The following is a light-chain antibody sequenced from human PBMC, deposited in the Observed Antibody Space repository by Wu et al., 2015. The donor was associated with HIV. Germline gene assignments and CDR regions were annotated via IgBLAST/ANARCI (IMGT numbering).Light chain of an antibody. CDR3: QQYGSSPLT. Sequence: EIVLTQSPGTLSLSPGERATLSCRASQSVSSSYLAWYQQKPGQAPRLLIYGASSRATGIPDRFSGSGSETDFTLTISRLEPEDFAVYYCQQYGSSPLTFGGGPRWRSN. CDR2: GAS. J-gene: IGKJ4*01. V-gene: IGKV3-20*01. CDR1: QSVSSSY.